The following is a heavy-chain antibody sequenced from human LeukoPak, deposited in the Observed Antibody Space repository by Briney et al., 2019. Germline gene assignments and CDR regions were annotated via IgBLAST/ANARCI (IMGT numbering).Heavy chain of an antibody. V-gene: IGHV3-30*04. CDR2: ISYDGSNK. CDR1: GFTSSSYA. CDR3: ARDSYCSGGSCFWYYYYYYGMDV. Sequence: GGSLRLSCAASGFTSSSYAMHWVRQAPGKGLEWVAVISYDGSNKYYADSVKGRFTISRDNSKNTLYLQMNSLRAEDTAVYYCARDSYCSGGSCFWYYYYYYGMDVWGQGTTVTVSS. J-gene: IGHJ6*02. D-gene: IGHD2-15*01.